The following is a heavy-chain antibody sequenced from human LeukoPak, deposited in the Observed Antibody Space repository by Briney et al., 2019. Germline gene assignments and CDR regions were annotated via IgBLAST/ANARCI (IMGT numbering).Heavy chain of an antibody. J-gene: IGHJ4*02. V-gene: IGHV3-74*01. CDR1: GFTFSSFW. Sequence: GGSLRLSCAASGFTFSSFWMDWVRQAPGKGLVWVSRVNSDGSSTRYADSAKGRFTISRDNAKNTLYLQLNSLRVEDTAVYYCARESGYTYGAWGQGTLVTVSS. D-gene: IGHD6-13*01. CDR2: VNSDGSST. CDR3: ARESGYTYGA.